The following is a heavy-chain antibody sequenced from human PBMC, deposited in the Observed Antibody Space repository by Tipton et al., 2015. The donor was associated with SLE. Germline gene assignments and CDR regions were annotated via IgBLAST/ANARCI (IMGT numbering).Heavy chain of an antibody. J-gene: IGHJ3*02. Sequence: TLSLTCTVSGGSLSSYYWSWIRQPPGKGLEWIGGIYCSGRTHYNPSLKSRVTISVDTSKNQFSLKLNSVTAADTAVYYCARRLSSGGCTGAFDIWGRGTMVTVSS. CDR1: GGSLSSYY. V-gene: IGHV4-59*08. D-gene: IGHD6-6*01. CDR2: IYCSGRT. CDR3: ARRLSSGGCTGAFDI.